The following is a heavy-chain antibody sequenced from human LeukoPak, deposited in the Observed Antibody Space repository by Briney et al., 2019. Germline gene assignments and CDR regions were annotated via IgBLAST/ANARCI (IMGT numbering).Heavy chain of an antibody. D-gene: IGHD3-22*01. CDR2: ISSSSRYI. V-gene: IGHV3-21*01. J-gene: IGHJ4*02. Sequence: GGCLRLSCAAAGFTFSSYSMNWVRQAAGKGLEWVSSISSSSRYIYYADSVKGRFTISRENAKNSLYLQMNSLRAEDTAVYYCARDPRYYYDSSGQNWGQGTLVTVPS. CDR1: GFTFSSYS. CDR3: ARDPRYYYDSSGQN.